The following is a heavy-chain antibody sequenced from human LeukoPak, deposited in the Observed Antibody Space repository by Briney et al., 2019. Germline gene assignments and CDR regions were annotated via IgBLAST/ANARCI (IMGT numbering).Heavy chain of an antibody. CDR3: ARHSGWYDYFDS. V-gene: IGHV3-7*01. D-gene: IGHD6-19*01. CDR2: IKQDGSEK. Sequence: PGGSLRLSCAASGFTFSSYAMSWVRQAPGKGLECVANIKQDGSEKYYVDSVKGRFTISRDNAKNSLYLQMNSLRVEDTAVYYCARHSGWYDYFDSWGQGTLVTVSS. J-gene: IGHJ4*02. CDR1: GFTFSSYA.